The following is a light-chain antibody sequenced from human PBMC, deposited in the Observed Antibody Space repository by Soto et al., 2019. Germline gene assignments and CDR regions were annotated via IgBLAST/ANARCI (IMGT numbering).Light chain of an antibody. CDR2: GAS. J-gene: IGKJ5*01. V-gene: IGKV3-15*01. Sequence: IGFTQSPATLSLSPGERATLSCRASQSVSSNLAWYQQKPGQAPRLLIYGASTRATGIPARFSGSGSGTEFTLTISSLQPEDFAVYYCQQYNNWPRTFGQGTRLEIK. CDR3: QQYNNWPRT. CDR1: QSVSSN.